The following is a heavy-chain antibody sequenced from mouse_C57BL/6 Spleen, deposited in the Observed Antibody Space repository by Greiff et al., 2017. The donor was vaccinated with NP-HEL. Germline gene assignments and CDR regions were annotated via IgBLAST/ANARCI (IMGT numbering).Heavy chain of an antibody. CDR2: INPNNGGT. J-gene: IGHJ2*01. V-gene: IGHV1-26*01. D-gene: IGHD1-1*01. CDR1: GYTFTDYY. Sequence: VQLQQSGPELVKPGASVKISCKASGYTFTDYYMNWVKQSHGKSLEWIGDINPNNGGTSYNQKFKGKATLTVDKSSSTAYMELRSLTSEDSAVYYCARGIYYLFDYWGQGTTLTVSS. CDR3: ARGIYYLFDY.